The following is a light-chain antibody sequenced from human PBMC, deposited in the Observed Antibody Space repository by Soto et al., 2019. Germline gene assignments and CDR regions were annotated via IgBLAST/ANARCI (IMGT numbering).Light chain of an antibody. CDR1: SSDVGGYNY. J-gene: IGLJ1*01. V-gene: IGLV2-11*01. CDR3: WSYAGSSSYV. Sequence: QSALTQPRSVSGSPGQSVTISCTGTSSDVGGYNYVSWYQQHPGKAPKLMIYTVTKRPSGVPDRFSGSKSDNTASLTISGLQAYDEADYYCWSYAGSSSYVFGTGTKLTVL. CDR2: TVT.